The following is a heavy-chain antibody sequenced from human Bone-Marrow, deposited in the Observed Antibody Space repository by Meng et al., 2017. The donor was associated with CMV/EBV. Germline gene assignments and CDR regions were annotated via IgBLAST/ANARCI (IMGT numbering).Heavy chain of an antibody. V-gene: IGHV1-18*01. Sequence: ASVKVSCKASGVTFDSYGITWARQAPGQGLEWMGWISGYNGNTNYAQKFQDRLTMTTNTSSTTAYMELRSLRSDDTAVYYCATLGFWGDYFDHCGQGSLVTVSS. CDR2: ISGYNGNT. CDR3: ATLGFWGDYFDH. J-gene: IGHJ4*02. CDR1: GVTFDSYG. D-gene: IGHD3-16*01.